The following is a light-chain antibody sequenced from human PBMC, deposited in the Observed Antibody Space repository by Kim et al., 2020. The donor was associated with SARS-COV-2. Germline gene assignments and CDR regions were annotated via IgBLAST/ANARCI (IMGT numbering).Light chain of an antibody. CDR1: QGISNY. J-gene: IGKJ5*01. Sequence: SVGDRVTITCRASQGISNYLAWYQQKPGKVPRLLIYAASTLQSGVPSRFSGSGSGTDFTLTISSLQPEDVATYYCQKYNGAPPFTFGQGTRLEIK. V-gene: IGKV1-27*01. CDR3: QKYNGAPPFT. CDR2: AAS.